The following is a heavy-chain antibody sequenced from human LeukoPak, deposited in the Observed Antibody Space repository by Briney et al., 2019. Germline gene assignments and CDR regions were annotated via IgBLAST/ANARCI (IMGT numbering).Heavy chain of an antibody. V-gene: IGHV3-33*01. Sequence: GGSLRLSCAASGFTFSSYGMHWVRQAPGKGLEWVAVIRYDGSNKYYADSVKGRFTISRDNSKNTLYLQMNSLRAEDTAVYYCARASDYYDSSGCFDYWGQGTLVTVSS. J-gene: IGHJ4*02. CDR3: ARASDYYDSSGCFDY. CDR2: IRYDGSNK. CDR1: GFTFSSYG. D-gene: IGHD3-22*01.